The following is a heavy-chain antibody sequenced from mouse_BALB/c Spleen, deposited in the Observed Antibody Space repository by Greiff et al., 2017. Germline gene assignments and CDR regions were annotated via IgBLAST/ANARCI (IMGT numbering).Heavy chain of an antibody. D-gene: IGHD1-1*01. J-gene: IGHJ2*01. CDR1: GYTFTDYY. V-gene: IGHV1-77*01. CDR3: ARSYGSSYMDY. CDR2: IYPGSGNT. Sequence: QVQLQQSGAELARPGASVKLSCKASGYTFTDYYINWVKQRTGQGLEWIGEIYPGSGNTYYNEKFKGKATLTADKSSSTAYMQLSSLTSEDSAVYFCARSYGSSYMDYWGQGTTLTVSS.